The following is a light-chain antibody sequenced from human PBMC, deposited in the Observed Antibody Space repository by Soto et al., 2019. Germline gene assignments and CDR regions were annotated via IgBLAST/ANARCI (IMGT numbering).Light chain of an antibody. CDR2: AGS. J-gene: IGLJ1*01. V-gene: IGLV2-23*01. CDR3: CSYAGNTTPYV. Sequence: QSALTQPRSVSGSPGQSVTISCTGTSSDVGGYNLVSWYQQHPGKAPKLIIYAGSKRPSGVSNRFSGSKSGNTASLTISGLQAEDEADYYCCSYAGNTTPYVFGTGTKLTVL. CDR1: SSDVGGYNL.